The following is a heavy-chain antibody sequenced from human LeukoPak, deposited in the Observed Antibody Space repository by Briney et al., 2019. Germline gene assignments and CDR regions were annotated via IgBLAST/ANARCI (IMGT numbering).Heavy chain of an antibody. J-gene: IGHJ6*02. V-gene: IGHV3-30-3*01. CDR2: ISYDGSNK. Sequence: GGSLRLSCAASGFTFSSYAMHWVRQAPGKGLEGVAVISYDGSNKYYADSVKGRFTISRDNSKNTLYLQMNSLRAEDTAVYYCARAQKPDIVVVVAAKGYYYGMDVWGQGTTVTVSS. D-gene: IGHD2-15*01. CDR3: ARAQKPDIVVVVAAKGYYYGMDV. CDR1: GFTFSSYA.